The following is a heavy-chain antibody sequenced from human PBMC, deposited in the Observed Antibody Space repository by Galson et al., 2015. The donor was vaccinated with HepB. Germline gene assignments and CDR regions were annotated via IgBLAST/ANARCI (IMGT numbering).Heavy chain of an antibody. CDR3: ATATLNPPSLNYYDSSGYYYDY. Sequence: SVKVSCKVSGYTLTELSMHWVRQAPGKGLEWMGGFDPEDGETIYAQKFQGRVTMTEDTSTDTAYMELSSLRSEDTAVYYCATATLNPPSLNYYDSSGYYYDYWGQGTLVTVSS. CDR1: GYTLTELS. V-gene: IGHV1-24*01. D-gene: IGHD3-22*01. J-gene: IGHJ4*02. CDR2: FDPEDGET.